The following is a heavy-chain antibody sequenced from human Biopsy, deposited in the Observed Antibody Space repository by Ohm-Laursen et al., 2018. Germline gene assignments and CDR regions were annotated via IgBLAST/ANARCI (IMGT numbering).Heavy chain of an antibody. CDR2: IFNSANT. CDR3: ARGDYFDSNGYFWFDP. Sequence: TLSLTCTVSGGSISSGGSYWSWIRQRPGKGLEWIGYIFNSANTYYNPSIKNLITISGDTSKNQFSLKLNSVTAADTAVYYCARGDYFDSNGYFWFDPWGQGTLVTVPS. J-gene: IGHJ5*02. V-gene: IGHV4-31*01. CDR1: GGSISSGGSY. D-gene: IGHD3-22*01.